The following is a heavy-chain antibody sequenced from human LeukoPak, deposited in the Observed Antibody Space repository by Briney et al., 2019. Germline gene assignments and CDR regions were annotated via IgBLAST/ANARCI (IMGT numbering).Heavy chain of an antibody. Sequence: GRSLRLSCAASGFTFSSYWMSWVRQAPGKGLEWVANIKQDGSEKYYVDSVKGRFTISRDNAKNSLYLQMNSLRAEDTAVYYCARRYCSGGSCYIDYWGQGTLVTVSS. CDR1: GFTFSSYW. J-gene: IGHJ4*02. V-gene: IGHV3-7*01. CDR3: ARRYCSGGSCYIDY. CDR2: IKQDGSEK. D-gene: IGHD2-15*01.